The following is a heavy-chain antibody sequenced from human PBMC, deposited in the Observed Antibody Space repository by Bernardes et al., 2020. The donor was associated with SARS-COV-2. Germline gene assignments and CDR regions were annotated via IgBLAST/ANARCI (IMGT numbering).Heavy chain of an antibody. CDR2: ISSSGSYI. Sequence: GGSLRLSCAASGFTLSSYSMNWVRQAPGKGLEWVSSISSSGSYIHYGDSVKGRFTISRDHAKNSLYLQMNSLRAEDTAVYYCARVPNWNYAPYGFYYGMDVWGQGTTVTVSS. D-gene: IGHD1-7*01. V-gene: IGHV3-21*01. J-gene: IGHJ6*02. CDR3: ARVPNWNYAPYGFYYGMDV. CDR1: GFTLSSYS.